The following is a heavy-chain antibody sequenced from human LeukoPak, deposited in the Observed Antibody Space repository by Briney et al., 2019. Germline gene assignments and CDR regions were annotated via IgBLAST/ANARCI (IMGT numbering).Heavy chain of an antibody. V-gene: IGHV1-69*13. CDR2: IIPIFGTA. CDR3: ASPTIFGVVSVDYYYGMDV. J-gene: IGHJ6*02. Sequence: SVKVSCKASGGTFISYAISWVRQAPGQGLEWMGGIIPIFGTANYAQKFQGRVTTTADESTSTAYMELSSLRSEDTAVYYCASPTIFGVVSVDYYYGMDVWGQGTTVTVSS. D-gene: IGHD3-3*01. CDR1: GGTFISYA.